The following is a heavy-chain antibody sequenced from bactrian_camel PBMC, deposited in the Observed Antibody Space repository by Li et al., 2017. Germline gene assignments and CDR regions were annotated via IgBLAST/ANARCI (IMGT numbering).Heavy chain of an antibody. V-gene: IGHV3S53*01. J-gene: IGHJ4*01. Sequence: HVQLVESGGGSVEAGGSLRLSCVGSGYCMGWYRQAPGKEREFVSRISSDGPTTYADSVKGRFAISQDNAKNVMSLEMNDLKPEDTAMYYCAAKRSQTSLYCNTGRMVGSYAHWGQGTQVTVS. D-gene: IGHD1*01. CDR2: ISSDGPT. CDR1: GYC. CDR3: AAKRSQTSLYCNTGRMVGSYAH.